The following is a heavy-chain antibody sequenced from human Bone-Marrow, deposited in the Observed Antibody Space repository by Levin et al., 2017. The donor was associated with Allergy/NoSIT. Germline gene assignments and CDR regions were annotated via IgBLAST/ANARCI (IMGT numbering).Heavy chain of an antibody. CDR3: ATKGAGRGHFDY. CDR2: IYYTGST. J-gene: IGHJ4*02. Sequence: PSETLSLTCTVSGGSIGSGTYYWNWIRQPPGTGLEWIGYIYYTGSTNYNPSLKSRVTMSVDTSKNQFSLKLSSVTAADAAVYYCATKGAGRGHFDYWGQGTLVAVSS. CDR1: GGSIGSGTYY. D-gene: IGHD3-10*01. V-gene: IGHV4-61*01.